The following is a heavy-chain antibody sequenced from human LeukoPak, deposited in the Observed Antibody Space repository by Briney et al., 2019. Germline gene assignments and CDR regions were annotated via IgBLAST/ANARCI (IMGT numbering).Heavy chain of an antibody. D-gene: IGHD4-17*01. CDR2: INPNSGGT. Sequence: ASVKVSCKASGYTFTGYYMHWVRQAPGQGLEWMGRINPNSGGTNYAQKFQGRVTMTRDTSISTAYMELSGLRSDDTAVYYCATHTPTDPLDYWGQGTLVTVSS. CDR3: ATHTPTDPLDY. J-gene: IGHJ4*02. CDR1: GYTFTGYY. V-gene: IGHV1-2*06.